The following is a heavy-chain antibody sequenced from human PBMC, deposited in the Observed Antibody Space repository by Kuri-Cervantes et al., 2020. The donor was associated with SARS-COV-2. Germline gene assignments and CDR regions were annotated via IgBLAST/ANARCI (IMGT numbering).Heavy chain of an antibody. CDR2: IKQDGSEK. V-gene: IGHV3-7*01. Sequence: GESLKISCAASGFTFSSYWMSWVRQAPGKGLEWVANIKQDGSEKYYVDSVKGRFTISRDNAKNSLYLQMNSLRAEDTAVYYCARVRHCSSTSCYGNGMDVWGQGTTVTVSS. CDR3: ARVRHCSSTSCYGNGMDV. D-gene: IGHD2-2*01. J-gene: IGHJ6*02. CDR1: GFTFSSYW.